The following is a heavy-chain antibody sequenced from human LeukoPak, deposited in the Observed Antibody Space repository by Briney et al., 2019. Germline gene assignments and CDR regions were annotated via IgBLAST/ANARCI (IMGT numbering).Heavy chain of an antibody. CDR1: GFTFSSYG. CDR2: IRYDGSNK. Sequence: PGGSLRLSCAASGFTFSSYGMHWVRQAPGKGLEWVAFIRYDGSNKYYADSVKGRFTISRDNSKNTLYLQMNSLRAEDTAVYYCAKDRLRSGYYTPPDAFDYWGQGTLVTVSS. D-gene: IGHD3-3*01. J-gene: IGHJ4*02. CDR3: AKDRLRSGYYTPPDAFDY. V-gene: IGHV3-30*02.